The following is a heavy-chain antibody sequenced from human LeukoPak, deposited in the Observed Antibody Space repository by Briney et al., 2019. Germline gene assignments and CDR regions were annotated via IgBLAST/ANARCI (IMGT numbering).Heavy chain of an antibody. CDR3: ASLNPFYDSSGFGY. J-gene: IGHJ4*02. CDR2: ISSSSSYI. CDR1: GFTFSSYS. V-gene: IGHV3-21*01. D-gene: IGHD3-22*01. Sequence: PGGSLRLPCAASGFTFSSYSMNWVRQAPGKGLEWVSSISSSSSYIYYADSVKGRFTISRDNAKNSPYLQMNSLRAEDTAVYYCASLNPFYDSSGFGYWGQGTLVTVSS.